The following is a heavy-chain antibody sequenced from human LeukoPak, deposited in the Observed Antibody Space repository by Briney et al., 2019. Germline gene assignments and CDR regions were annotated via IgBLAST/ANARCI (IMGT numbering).Heavy chain of an antibody. CDR3: ARSSLDY. J-gene: IGHJ4*02. CDR1: GFTLSRYG. V-gene: IGHV3-48*02. D-gene: IGHD3-10*01. CDR2: ISSSSSLR. Sequence: PGGSLRLSCAASGFTLSRYGMNWVRQAPGKGLEWVSYISSSSSLRDYADSVKGRFTISRDNAKNSLYLQMNSLRDEDTAVYFCARSSLDYWGQGTLVTVSS.